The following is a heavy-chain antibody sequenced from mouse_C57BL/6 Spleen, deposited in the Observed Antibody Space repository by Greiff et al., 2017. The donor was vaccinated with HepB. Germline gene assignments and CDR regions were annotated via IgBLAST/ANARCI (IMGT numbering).Heavy chain of an antibody. CDR3: ARLDGRWYFDV. D-gene: IGHD2-3*01. V-gene: IGHV7-3*01. J-gene: IGHJ1*03. CDR2: IRNKANGYTT. CDR1: GFTFTDYY. Sequence: EVMLVESGGGLVQPGGSLSLSCAASGFTFTDYYMSWVRQPPGKALEWLGFIRNKANGYTTEYSASVKGRFTISRDNSQSSLYRQMNALRAEDSAAYYCARLDGRWYFDVWGTGTTVTVSS.